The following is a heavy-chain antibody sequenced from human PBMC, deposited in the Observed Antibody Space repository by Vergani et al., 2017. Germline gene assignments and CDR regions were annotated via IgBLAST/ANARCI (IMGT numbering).Heavy chain of an antibody. Sequence: EVQLVESGGGLVQPGGSLRLSCAASGFTFSSYWMSWVRQAPGKGLAWVANIKQDGSEKYYVDSVKGRFTISRDNAKNSLYLQMNSLRAEDTAVYYCARDPGGSGYDRGDYFDYWGQGTLVTVSS. D-gene: IGHD5-12*01. V-gene: IGHV3-7*01. CDR2: IKQDGSEK. J-gene: IGHJ4*02. CDR1: GFTFSSYW. CDR3: ARDPGGSGYDRGDYFDY.